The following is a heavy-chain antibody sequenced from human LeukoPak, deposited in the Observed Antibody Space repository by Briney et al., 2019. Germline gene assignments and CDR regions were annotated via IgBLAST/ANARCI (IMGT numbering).Heavy chain of an antibody. CDR1: GFTFSSYW. J-gene: IGHJ1*01. Sequence: PGGSLRLSCAASGFTFSSYWMSWVRQAPGKGLEWVANIKQDGSEKYYVDSVKGRFTISRDNAKNSLYLQMNSLRAEDTAVYYCARGPVLLWFDKTAEYFQHWGQGTLVTVSS. CDR2: IKQDGSEK. V-gene: IGHV3-7*01. CDR3: ARGPVLLWFDKTAEYFQH. D-gene: IGHD3-10*01.